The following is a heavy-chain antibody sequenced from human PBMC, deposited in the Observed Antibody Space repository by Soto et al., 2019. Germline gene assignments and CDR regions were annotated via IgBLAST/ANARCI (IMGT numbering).Heavy chain of an antibody. V-gene: IGHV3-30*03. J-gene: IGHJ3*02. Sequence: PGGSLRLSCVASGFSFSSSDMHWVRQAPGKGLEWVAHISIDGSRKYYADPVKGRISVSRENSKNTLYLQINSLRPEEAAMYYCTRGPTHGAFDIWGQGTMVTVSS. CDR3: TRGPTHGAFDI. CDR2: ISIDGSRK. CDR1: GFSFSSSD.